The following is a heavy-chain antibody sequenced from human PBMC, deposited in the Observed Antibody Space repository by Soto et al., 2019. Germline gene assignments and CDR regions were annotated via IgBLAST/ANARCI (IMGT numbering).Heavy chain of an antibody. J-gene: IGHJ5*02. CDR2: INPTSGST. V-gene: IGHV1-46*01. Sequence: QVQLLQSGAEVKRPGASVNVSCNAFGYTFTTYYMHWVRQAPGQGLEWMGMINPTSGSTTYAQNLQGRVTMTRDKSTRTVYMELNSLRSEDTAVYYCARLDIVGPVTVPWGQGTLVTVSS. D-gene: IGHD5-12*01. CDR3: ARLDIVGPVTVP. CDR1: GYTFTTYY.